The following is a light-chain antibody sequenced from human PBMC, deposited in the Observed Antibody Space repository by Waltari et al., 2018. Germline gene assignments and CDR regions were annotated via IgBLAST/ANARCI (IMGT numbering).Light chain of an antibody. CDR2: GAS. V-gene: IGKV3-20*01. CDR3: QQSFTTLWT. J-gene: IGKJ1*01. CDR1: QSVGNNY. Sequence: EIVLTQSPGTLSLSPGERATLSCRASQSVGNNYLAWYQKKGGQAPRLPIYGASGRATGIPDRFSGSGSGTDFTLTISRLEPEDFAVYYCQQSFTTLWTFGQGTEVEIK.